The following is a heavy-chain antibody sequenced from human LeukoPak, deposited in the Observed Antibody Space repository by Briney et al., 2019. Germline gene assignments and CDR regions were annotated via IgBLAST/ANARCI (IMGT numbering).Heavy chain of an antibody. Sequence: GGSLRLSCAASGFTFSSYSMNWVRQAPGKGLEWGSSISSSSSYIYYADSVKGRFTISRDNAKNSLYLQMNSLRAEDTAVYYCARVLTTVTRNFDYWGQGTLVTVSS. D-gene: IGHD4-17*01. J-gene: IGHJ4*02. CDR1: GFTFSSYS. CDR2: ISSSSSYI. V-gene: IGHV3-21*01. CDR3: ARVLTTVTRNFDY.